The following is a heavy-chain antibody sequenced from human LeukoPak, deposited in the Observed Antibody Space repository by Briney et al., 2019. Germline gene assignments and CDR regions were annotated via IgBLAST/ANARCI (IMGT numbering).Heavy chain of an antibody. D-gene: IGHD3-3*01. J-gene: IGHJ4*02. CDR1: GGAISSSSYY. V-gene: IGHV4-39*01. CDR3: ARQNGNDFSSGRYFDY. CDR2: IYYSGST. Sequence: PSETLSLTCTVTGGAISSSSYYWGWIRQPPGKGLEWIGSIYYSGSTYYNPSLKSRVTISVDTSKNQFYLKLSSVTAADTAVYYCARQNGNDFSSGRYFDYWGQGTLVTVSS.